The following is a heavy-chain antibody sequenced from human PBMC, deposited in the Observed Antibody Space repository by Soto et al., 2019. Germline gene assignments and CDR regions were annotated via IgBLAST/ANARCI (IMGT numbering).Heavy chain of an antibody. Sequence: PGGSLRLSCAASGFTVSSNYMSWVRQAPGKGLEWVSVIYSGGSTYYADSVKGRFTISRDNSKNTLYLQMNSLRAEDTAVYYCARDSGSYSAPFDYWGQGTLVTVSS. D-gene: IGHD1-26*01. CDR3: ARDSGSYSAPFDY. J-gene: IGHJ4*02. CDR1: GFTVSSNY. CDR2: IYSGGST. V-gene: IGHV3-53*01.